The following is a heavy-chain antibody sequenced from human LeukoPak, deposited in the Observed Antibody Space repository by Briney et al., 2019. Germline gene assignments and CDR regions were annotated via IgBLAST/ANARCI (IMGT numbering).Heavy chain of an antibody. CDR1: GGSISSYY. CDR2: INHSGST. J-gene: IGHJ4*02. CDR3: ARTARLDIVVVPAASFDY. V-gene: IGHV4-34*01. Sequence: SETLSLTCTVSGGSISSYYWSWIRQPPGTGLEWIGEINHSGSTNYNPSLKSRVTISVDTSKNQFSLKLSSVTAADTAVYYCARTARLDIVVVPAASFDYWGQGTLVTVSS. D-gene: IGHD2-2*03.